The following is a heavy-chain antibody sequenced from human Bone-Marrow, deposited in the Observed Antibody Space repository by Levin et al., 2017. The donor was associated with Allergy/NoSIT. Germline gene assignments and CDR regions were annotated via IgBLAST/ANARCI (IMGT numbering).Heavy chain of an antibody. D-gene: IGHD6-19*01. CDR3: ARGRAVEYYFDS. V-gene: IGHV3-7*01. CDR1: GFTFSSYW. J-gene: IGHJ4*02. CDR2: IKQDGSEK. Sequence: GGSLRLSCAASGFTFSSYWMTWVRQAPGKGLEWVANIKQDGSEKHYVDSVKGRFTISRDNAKNSVFLQMKRLRVEDTAVYYCARGRAVEYYFDSWGQGILVTVSS.